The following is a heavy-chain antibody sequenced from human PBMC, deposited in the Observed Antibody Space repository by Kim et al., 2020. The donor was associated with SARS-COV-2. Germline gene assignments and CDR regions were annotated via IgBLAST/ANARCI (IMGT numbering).Heavy chain of an antibody. J-gene: IGHJ4*02. D-gene: IGHD3-9*01. V-gene: IGHV4-59*09. Sequence: SRVTISVDASKNQFSLKLSSVTAADTAVYSCARGYYDILTGPTFFDYWGQGTLVTVSS. CDR3: ARGYYDILTGPTFFDY.